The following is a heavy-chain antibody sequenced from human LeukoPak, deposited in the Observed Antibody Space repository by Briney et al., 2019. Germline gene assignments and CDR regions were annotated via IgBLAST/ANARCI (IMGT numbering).Heavy chain of an antibody. CDR3: ARGRYCSGGSCYFDY. D-gene: IGHD2-15*01. V-gene: IGHV3-21*01. Sequence: GGSLRLSCAASGFTFSSYSMNWVRQAPGKGLEWVSSISSSSSYIYYADSAKGRFTISRDNAKNSLYLQMNSLRAEDTAVYYCARGRYCSGGSCYFDYWGQGTLVTVSS. CDR2: ISSSSSYI. J-gene: IGHJ4*02. CDR1: GFTFSSYS.